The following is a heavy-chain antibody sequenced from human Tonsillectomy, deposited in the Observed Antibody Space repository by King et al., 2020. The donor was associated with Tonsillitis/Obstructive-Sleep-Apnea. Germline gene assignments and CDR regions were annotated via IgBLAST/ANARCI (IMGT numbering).Heavy chain of an antibody. CDR1: RYSFTSHW. CDR2: IYPGDSDT. Sequence: QLVQSGAEVKKPGESLKISCKGSRYSFTSHWIGWVRQMPGKGLEWMGIIYPGDSDTRYRPSFQGQVTISADKSISTTYLQWSSLKASDTAMYYCARHLPVAGMNAFDIWGQGTLVTVSS. J-gene: IGHJ3*02. CDR3: ARHLPVAGMNAFDI. V-gene: IGHV5-51*01. D-gene: IGHD6-19*01.